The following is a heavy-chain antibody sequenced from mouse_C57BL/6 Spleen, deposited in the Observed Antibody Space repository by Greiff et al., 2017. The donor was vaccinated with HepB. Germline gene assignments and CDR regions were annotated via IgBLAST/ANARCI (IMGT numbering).Heavy chain of an antibody. CDR3: ARGATMASWFAY. Sequence: VQLQQSGAELVMPGASVKLSCKASGYTFTSYWMHWVKQRPGQGLEWIGEIDPSDSYTNYNQKFKGKSTLTVDKPSSTAYMKLSSLTSEDSAVYYCARGATMASWFAYWGQGTLVTVSA. D-gene: IGHD2-1*01. CDR1: GYTFTSYW. J-gene: IGHJ3*01. V-gene: IGHV1-69*01. CDR2: IDPSDSYT.